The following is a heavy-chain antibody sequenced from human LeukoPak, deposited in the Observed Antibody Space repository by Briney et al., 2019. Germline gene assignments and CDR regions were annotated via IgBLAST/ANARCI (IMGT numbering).Heavy chain of an antibody. CDR2: ISGSDSGT. D-gene: IGHD2-8*02. Sequence: GGSLRLSCAVSGFTFSTFWMSWVRQPPGKGLQWVSGISGSDSGTYYTDSVKGRFTISRDNSENTVYLEIDNLRAEDTAVYYCAKCMSGTGVCLNFDSWGQGILVTVSS. CDR1: GFTFSTFW. V-gene: IGHV3-23*01. J-gene: IGHJ4*02. CDR3: AKCMSGTGVCLNFDS.